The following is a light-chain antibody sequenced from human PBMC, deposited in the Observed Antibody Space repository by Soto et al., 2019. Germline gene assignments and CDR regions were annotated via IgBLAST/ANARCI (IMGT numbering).Light chain of an antibody. J-gene: IGKJ5*01. CDR1: QSISSW. CDR2: DAS. V-gene: IGKV1-5*01. Sequence: DIQMTQYPSTLSASVGDRVTITCRASQSISSWLAWYQQKPGKAPKLLIYDASTLESGVPSRFTGRGSGTEFTLTISSLQPEDFATYYCQQANSFPITFGQGTRQEIK. CDR3: QQANSFPIT.